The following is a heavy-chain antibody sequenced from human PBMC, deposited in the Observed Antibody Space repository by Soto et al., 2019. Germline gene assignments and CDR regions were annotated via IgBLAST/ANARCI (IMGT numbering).Heavy chain of an antibody. V-gene: IGHV3-30-3*01. J-gene: IGHJ5*02. D-gene: IGHD2-2*01. CDR3: ATGCSSTSCRPFP. CDR2: ISYDGSNK. CDR1: GFTFSSYA. Sequence: PGGSLRLSCAASGFTFSSYAMHWVRPAPGKGLEWVAVISYDGSNKYYADSVKGRFTISRDNSKNTLYLQMNSLRAEDTAVYYCATGCSSTSCRPFPWGQGTLVTVSS.